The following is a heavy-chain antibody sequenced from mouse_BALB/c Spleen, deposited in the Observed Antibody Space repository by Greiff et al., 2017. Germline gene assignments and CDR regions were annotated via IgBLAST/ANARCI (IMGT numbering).Heavy chain of an antibody. CDR3: ARHPLAMDY. V-gene: IGHV5-17*02. CDR2: ISSGSSTI. J-gene: IGHJ4*01. CDR1: GFTFSSFG. Sequence: EVKVVESGGGLVQPGGSRKLSCAASGFTFSSFGMHWVRQAPEKGLEWVAYISSGSSTIYYADTVKGRFTISRDNPKNTLYLQMSSLKSEDTAMYYCARHPLAMDYWGQGTSVTVSS.